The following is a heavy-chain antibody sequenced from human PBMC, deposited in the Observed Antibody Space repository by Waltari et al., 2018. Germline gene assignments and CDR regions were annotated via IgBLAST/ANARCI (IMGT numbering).Heavy chain of an antibody. Sequence: QVQLQQWGAGLLKPSETLSLTCAVYGGSFSGSYWRWIRQPTGKGLEWIGEINHSGSTNYNPSLKSRVTISVDTSKNQFSLKLRSVTAADTAVYYCARITIFGVVIRGDAFDIWGQGTMVTVSS. J-gene: IGHJ3*02. CDR2: INHSGST. D-gene: IGHD3-3*01. CDR3: ARITIFGVVIRGDAFDI. V-gene: IGHV4-34*01. CDR1: GGSFSGSY.